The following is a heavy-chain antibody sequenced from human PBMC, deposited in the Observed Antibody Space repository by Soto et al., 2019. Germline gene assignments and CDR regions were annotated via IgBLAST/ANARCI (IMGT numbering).Heavy chain of an antibody. J-gene: IGHJ5*02. CDR1: GYTFTSYG. CDR2: ISAYNGNT. Sequence: GASVKVSCKASGYTFTSYGISWVRQAPGQGLEWMGWISAYNGNTNYAQKFQGRVTMTEDTSTDTAYMELSSLRFEDTAVFYCAPAYGTSGRPDAGFDPWGQGTLVTVS. V-gene: IGHV1-18*01. CDR3: APAYGTSGRPDAGFDP. D-gene: IGHD3-10*01.